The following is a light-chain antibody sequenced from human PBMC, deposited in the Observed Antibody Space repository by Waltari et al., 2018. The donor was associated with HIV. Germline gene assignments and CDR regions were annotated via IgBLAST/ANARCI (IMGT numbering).Light chain of an antibody. J-gene: IGLJ2*01. V-gene: IGLV1-40*01. CDR1: SSNIGAGYD. Sequence: QSVLTQPPSVSGAPGQRVTISCTGSSSNIGAGYDVHWYQQLPGTAPKLLIYGNSNRPSGVPVRFSGSKSGTSASLAITGLQAEDEADYYCQSYDSSLSGVVFGGGTKLTVL. CDR2: GNS. CDR3: QSYDSSLSGVV.